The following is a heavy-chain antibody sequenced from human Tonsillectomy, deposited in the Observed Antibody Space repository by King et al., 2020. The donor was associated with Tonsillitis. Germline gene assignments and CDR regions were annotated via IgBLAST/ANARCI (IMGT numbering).Heavy chain of an antibody. Sequence: VQLVESGGGLVQPGGSLRLSCAASGFTFSSYAMSWVRQAPGKGLEWVSDIYSGDSSTSYADSVKGRFTISRDNSKNTLYLQMNSLRAEDTAVYYCAKDLGGYNGYWYFDLGGRGTLVPVPS. CDR2: IYSGDSST. V-gene: IGHV3-23*03. J-gene: IGHJ2*01. CDR3: AKDLGGYNGYWYFDL. CDR1: GFTFSSYA. D-gene: IGHD5-24*01.